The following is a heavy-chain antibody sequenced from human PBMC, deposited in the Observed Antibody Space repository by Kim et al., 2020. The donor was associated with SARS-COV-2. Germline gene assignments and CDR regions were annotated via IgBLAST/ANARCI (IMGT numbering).Heavy chain of an antibody. V-gene: IGHV3-30*03. J-gene: IGHJ5*02. CDR1: GFAFNLYS. Sequence: GGSLRLSCAASGFAFNLYSMHWVRRAPGKGLEWVAVISDDGSTQYYADSVKGRFTISRDNSKNTMFLQMNSVRPDDMAVYFCARAPDDMLTTYFNWLDPWGQGTLVTVSS. CDR3: ARAPDDMLTTYFNWLDP. CDR2: ISDDGSTQ. D-gene: IGHD3-9*01.